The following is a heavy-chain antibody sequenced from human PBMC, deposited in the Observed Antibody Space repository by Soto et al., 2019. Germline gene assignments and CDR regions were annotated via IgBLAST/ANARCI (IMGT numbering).Heavy chain of an antibody. CDR2: IYYSGST. CDR1: GGSISSYY. J-gene: IGHJ3*02. Sequence: SETLSLTCTVSGGSISSYYWSWIRQPPGKGLEWIGYIYYSGSTNYNPSLKSRVTISLDTSKNQFSLKLSSVTAADTAVYYCARELSDGSGSYSDAFDIWGQGTMVTVSS. V-gene: IGHV4-59*01. D-gene: IGHD3-10*01. CDR3: ARELSDGSGSYSDAFDI.